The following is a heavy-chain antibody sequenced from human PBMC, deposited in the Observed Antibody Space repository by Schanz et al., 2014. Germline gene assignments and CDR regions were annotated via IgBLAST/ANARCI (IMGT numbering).Heavy chain of an antibody. CDR1: GYTFTSDS. CDR3: ARLGTGMAVAGSVIDSYYYYMDV. V-gene: IGHV1-8*02. D-gene: IGHD6-19*01. CDR2: MNPNSGNT. J-gene: IGHJ6*03. Sequence: QVPLVQSGAEVKKPGASVKVSCKASGYTFTSDSMHWVRQATGQGLEWMGWMNPNSGNTGYAQKFQGRVTMTRNTSISTAYMELSSLRSEDTAVYYCARLGTGMAVAGSVIDSYYYYMDVWGEGTTVTVSS.